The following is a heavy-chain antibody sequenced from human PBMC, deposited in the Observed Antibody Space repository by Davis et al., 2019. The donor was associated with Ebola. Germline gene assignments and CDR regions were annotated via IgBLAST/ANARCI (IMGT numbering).Heavy chain of an antibody. CDR2: IYPGDSDT. J-gene: IGHJ5*02. Sequence: GESLKISCKGSGYSFTSYWIGWVRQMPGKGLEWMGIIYPGDSDTKYSPSFEGQVTISADKSINTAYLQWSSLKASDTAIYYCARLQLLYNWFDPWGQGTLVTVSS. V-gene: IGHV5-51*01. CDR1: GYSFTSYW. D-gene: IGHD1-26*01. CDR3: ARLQLLYNWFDP.